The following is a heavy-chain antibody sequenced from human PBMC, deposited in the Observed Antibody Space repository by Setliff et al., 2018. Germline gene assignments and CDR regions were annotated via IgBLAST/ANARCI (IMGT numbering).Heavy chain of an antibody. CDR3: ARSRYYDSSGNNYGLDY. V-gene: IGHV4-34*01. D-gene: IGHD3-22*01. CDR1: GGAVSGFY. Sequence: PSETLSLTCDIKGGAVSGFYWSWIRQTPGKDLEWFGEISHNGRVSSSPSLKSRVTISVDRAKNHFSLKLTSVTAADTAMYYCARSRYYDSSGNNYGLDYWGQGTLVTVSS. J-gene: IGHJ4*02. CDR2: ISHNGRV.